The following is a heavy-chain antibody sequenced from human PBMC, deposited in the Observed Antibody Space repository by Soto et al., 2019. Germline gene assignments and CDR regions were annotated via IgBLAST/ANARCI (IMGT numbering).Heavy chain of an antibody. V-gene: IGHV4-30-4*01. CDR1: GGSISSGDYY. Sequence: NPSETLSLTCTVSGGSISSGDYYWSWIRQPPGKGLEWIGYIYYSGSTYYNPSLKSRVTISVDTSKNQFSLKLSSVTAADTAVYYCARTPYYYDSSGYYLDYWGQGTLVTVSS. D-gene: IGHD3-22*01. CDR3: ARTPYYYDSSGYYLDY. J-gene: IGHJ4*02. CDR2: IYYSGST.